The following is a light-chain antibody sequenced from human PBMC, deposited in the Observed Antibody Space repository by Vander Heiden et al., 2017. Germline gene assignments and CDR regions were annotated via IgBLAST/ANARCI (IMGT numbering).Light chain of an antibody. CDR1: QSLLHSNGYNY. CDR3: RQALQTPKT. CDR2: LGS. V-gene: IGKV2-28*01. J-gene: IGKJ4*01. Sequence: DIVMTQSPLSLPVTPGEPASISCRSSQSLLHSNGYNYLDWYLQKPGQSPQLLIYLGSNRASGVPDRFSGRGSGTDFTLRIIRVEAEDVGVYYCRQALQTPKTFGGGTKLEIK.